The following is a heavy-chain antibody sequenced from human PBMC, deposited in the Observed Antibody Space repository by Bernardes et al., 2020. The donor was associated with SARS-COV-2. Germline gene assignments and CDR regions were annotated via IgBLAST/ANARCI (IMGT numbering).Heavy chain of an antibody. D-gene: IGHD3-3*01. J-gene: IGHJ6*02. V-gene: IGHV1-18*04. Sequence: ASVKVSCKASGYTFTSYGISWVRQAPGQGLEWMGLISAYNGNTNYAQKLQGRVTMTTDTSTSTAYMELRSLRSDDTAVYYCARDQTSYYDFWSGYREDYYGMDVWGQGTTVTVSS. CDR3: ARDQTSYYDFWSGYREDYYGMDV. CDR2: ISAYNGNT. CDR1: GYTFTSYG.